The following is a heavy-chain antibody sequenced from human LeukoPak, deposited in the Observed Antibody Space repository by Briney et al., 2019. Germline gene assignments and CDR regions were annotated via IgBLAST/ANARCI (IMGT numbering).Heavy chain of an antibody. Sequence: PGRSLRLSCAASGFTFSSYTMSWVRQAPGKGLKWVSTISTGGGNTYYADSVKGRFTVSRDDSKNTLYLQMNSLRAEDTAVYYCAKDGGLWVSAHWGDSWGRGTLVTVSS. CDR3: AKDGGLWVSAHWGDS. CDR1: GFTFSSYT. V-gene: IGHV3-23*01. CDR2: ISTGGGNT. J-gene: IGHJ4*02. D-gene: IGHD7-27*01.